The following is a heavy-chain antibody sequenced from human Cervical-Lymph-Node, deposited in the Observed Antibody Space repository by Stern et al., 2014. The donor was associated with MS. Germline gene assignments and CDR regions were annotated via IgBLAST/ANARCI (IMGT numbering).Heavy chain of an antibody. J-gene: IGHJ4*02. Sequence: VQLEESGPGLAQPSETLSLSCTVSGASIRSYSWSWIRQTPGKGLEWIGYFYYSGSSNQNPSLKSRVTISVDTSKNQFSLRLRSVTAVDTAVYYCAGGSTVGAPDFWGQGTLVTVSS. D-gene: IGHD4-23*01. CDR2: FYYSGSS. CDR3: AGGSTVGAPDF. CDR1: GASIRSYS. V-gene: IGHV4-59*01.